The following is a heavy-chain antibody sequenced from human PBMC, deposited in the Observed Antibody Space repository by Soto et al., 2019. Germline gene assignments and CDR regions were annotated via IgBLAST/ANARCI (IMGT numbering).Heavy chain of an antibody. V-gene: IGHV4-61*01. D-gene: IGHD4-17*01. CDR1: GGSISSGYYY. J-gene: IGHJ6*02. Sequence: PSETLSLTCTVSGGSISSGYYYWSWIRQPPGKGLEWIGYIYYSGSTNYNPSLKSRVTISVDTSKNQFSLKLSSVTAADTAVYYCARVGRDYGDSIYYYGMDVWGQGTTVTVSS. CDR2: IYYSGST. CDR3: ARVGRDYGDSIYYYGMDV.